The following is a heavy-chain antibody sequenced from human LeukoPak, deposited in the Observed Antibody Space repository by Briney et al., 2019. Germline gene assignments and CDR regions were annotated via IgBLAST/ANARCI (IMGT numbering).Heavy chain of an antibody. J-gene: IGHJ4*02. Sequence: PSQTLSLTCTASGGSISSGSYYWIWLRQPAGKGLEGIGRIYTSASTNYNPSLKSRATISVDTSKNQFSLKLSCVTAADTVVYYCACQEGYSYGLFVYWGQGTLVTVSS. CDR2: IYTSAST. D-gene: IGHD5-18*01. CDR1: GGSISSGSYY. CDR3: ACQEGYSYGLFVY. V-gene: IGHV4-61*02.